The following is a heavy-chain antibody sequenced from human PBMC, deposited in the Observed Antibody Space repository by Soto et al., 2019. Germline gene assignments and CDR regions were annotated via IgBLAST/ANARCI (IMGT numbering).Heavy chain of an antibody. J-gene: IGHJ4*02. Sequence: EVLLLESGGGVGQPGESLRLSCAVSGFAINIYAMSWVRQAPGKGLEWVAGILGNGGTYYADSVRGRFTISKDNSKSTLYLHVDSLRADDTAVYYCTKDRQPDGFWPFDHWGQGTLLTVSS. CDR1: GFAINIYA. D-gene: IGHD3-3*01. CDR2: ILGNGGT. CDR3: TKDRQPDGFWPFDH. V-gene: IGHV3-23*01.